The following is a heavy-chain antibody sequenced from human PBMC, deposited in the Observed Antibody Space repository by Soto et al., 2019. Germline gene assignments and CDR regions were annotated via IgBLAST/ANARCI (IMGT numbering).Heavy chain of an antibody. J-gene: IGHJ4*02. CDR2: INPSGGST. Sequence: GAPVKVSCKASGYTFTSCYMHWVRQAPGQGLEWLGIINPSGGSTSYAQKFRGRVTMTRDTSTSTVYMELSSLRSEDTAVYYCARDRGHSSSWDYFDYWGLGTLVTVSS. V-gene: IGHV1-46*01. CDR1: GYTFTSCY. CDR3: ARDRGHSSSWDYFDY. D-gene: IGHD6-13*01.